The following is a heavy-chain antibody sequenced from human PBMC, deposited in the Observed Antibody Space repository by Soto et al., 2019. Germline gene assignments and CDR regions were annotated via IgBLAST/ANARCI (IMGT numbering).Heavy chain of an antibody. CDR2: IYYSGST. V-gene: IGHV4-31*03. CDR1: GDSISSGGYY. J-gene: IGHJ4*02. Sequence: SETLSLTRTVSGDSISSGGYYCSWIRQHPGKGLEWIGYIYYSGSTYYNPSLKSRVTISVDTSKNQFSLKLSSVTAADTAVYYCASTGRYCSSTSCYRDPYFDYWGQGTLVTVSS. CDR3: ASTGRYCSSTSCYRDPYFDY. D-gene: IGHD2-2*01.